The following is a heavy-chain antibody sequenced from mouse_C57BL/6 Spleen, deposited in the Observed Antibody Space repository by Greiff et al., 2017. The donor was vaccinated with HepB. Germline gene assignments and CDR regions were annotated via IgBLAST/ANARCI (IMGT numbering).Heavy chain of an antibody. CDR2: IDPETGGT. V-gene: IGHV1-15*01. CDR1: GYTFTDYE. CDR3: TRRKYKYDEDYAMDY. Sequence: QVQLQQSGAELVRPGASVTLSCKASGYTFTDYEMNWVKQTPVHGLEWIGAIDPETGGTAYNQKFKGKAILTADESSSTAYMELRSLTSEDSAVYDCTRRKYKYDEDYAMDYWGQGTSVTVSS. J-gene: IGHJ4*01. D-gene: IGHD2-14*01.